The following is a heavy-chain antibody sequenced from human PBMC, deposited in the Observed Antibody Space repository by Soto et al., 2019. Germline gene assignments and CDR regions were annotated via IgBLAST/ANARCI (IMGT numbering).Heavy chain of an antibody. Sequence: GGSLRLSCAASGFTFSIYSMNWVRQAPGKGLEWVSSISSSSSFIYYADSVKGRFTISRDNAKNSLFLQMNSLRDEDTAVYYCARGHGSGLSFYEYFQHWGQGTLVTVSS. CDR3: ARGHGSGLSFYEYFQH. D-gene: IGHD6-19*01. J-gene: IGHJ1*01. CDR1: GFTFSIYS. CDR2: ISSSSSFI. V-gene: IGHV3-21*01.